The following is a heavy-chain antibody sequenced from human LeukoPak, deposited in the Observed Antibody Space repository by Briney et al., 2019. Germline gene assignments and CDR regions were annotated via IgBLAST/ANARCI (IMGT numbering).Heavy chain of an antibody. D-gene: IGHD5-12*01. CDR2: IIPIFGTA. Sequence: ASVKVSCKASGGTFSCYAISWVRQAPGQGLEWMGGIIPIFGTANYAQKFQGRVTITTDESTSTAYMELSSLRSEDTAVYYCAREGRGYDSTNYWGQGTLVTVSS. CDR3: AREGRGYDSTNY. CDR1: GGTFSCYA. J-gene: IGHJ4*02. V-gene: IGHV1-69*05.